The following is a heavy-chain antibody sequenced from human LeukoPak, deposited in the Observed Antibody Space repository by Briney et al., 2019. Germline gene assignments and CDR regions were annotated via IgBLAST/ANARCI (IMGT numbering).Heavy chain of an antibody. J-gene: IGHJ3*02. V-gene: IGHV1-18*01. CDR3: ARDYSMEWAFDI. Sequence: ASVKVSCKASGYTFTSYGISWVRQAPGQGLEWMGWISAYNGNTNYAQKLQGRVTMTRDTSTSTVYMELSSLRSEDTAVYYCARDYSMEWAFDIWGHGTMVTVSS. CDR1: GYTFTSYG. D-gene: IGHD3-3*01. CDR2: ISAYNGNT.